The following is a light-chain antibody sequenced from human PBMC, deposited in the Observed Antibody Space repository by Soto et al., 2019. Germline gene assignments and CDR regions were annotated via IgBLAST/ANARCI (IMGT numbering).Light chain of an antibody. J-gene: IGKJ1*01. V-gene: IGKV3-20*01. CDR1: QSVSSSY. Sequence: EIVLTQSPGTLSFSPGERATLSCRASQSVSSSYLAWYQQKPGQAPRLLIYGASSRATGIPDRFSGSGSGTDFTLTTSRLEPEDFAVYYCQHYGSSSWTFGQGTKVDIK. CDR2: GAS. CDR3: QHYGSSSWT.